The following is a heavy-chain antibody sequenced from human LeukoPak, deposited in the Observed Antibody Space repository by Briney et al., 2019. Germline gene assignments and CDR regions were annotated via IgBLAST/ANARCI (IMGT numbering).Heavy chain of an antibody. Sequence: ASVKVSCKASGYTFTGYYMHWVRQAPGQGLEWMGWINPNSGATNYAQEFQGRVTMTRDTSISTAYMELSRLRSDDTAVYYCARDTEAVAGSLSWGQGALVIVSS. V-gene: IGHV1-2*02. CDR1: GYTFTGYY. CDR2: INPNSGAT. CDR3: ARDTEAVAGSLS. J-gene: IGHJ5*02. D-gene: IGHD6-19*01.